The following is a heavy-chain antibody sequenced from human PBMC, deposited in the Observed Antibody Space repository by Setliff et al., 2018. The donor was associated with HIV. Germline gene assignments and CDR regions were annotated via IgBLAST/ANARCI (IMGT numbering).Heavy chain of an antibody. CDR1: GFTFNNYW. D-gene: IGHD3-10*01. Sequence: GGSLRLSCESSGFTFNNYWMSWVRQAPGRGLEWAAIISNDGGREYYVDSVKGRFTISRDNAKNSMDLQMNSLRAEDTAIYYCARKLRPGHGVDVWGQGTTVTVSS. V-gene: IGHV3-7*01. CDR3: ARKLRPGHGVDV. J-gene: IGHJ6*02. CDR2: ISNDGGRE.